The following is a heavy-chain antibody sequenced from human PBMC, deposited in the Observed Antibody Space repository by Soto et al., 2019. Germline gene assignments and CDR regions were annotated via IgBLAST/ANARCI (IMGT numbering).Heavy chain of an antibody. V-gene: IGHV1-18*01. CDR3: ARDQSLSRNVAPDY. Sequence: QVQLVQSGTEVKKPGASVKVSCKASGYTFTSYGLTWVRHAPGQGLEWMGGISGYNGNTNYAQTRQGRVTMTTATSTSTAYMELRTLRSDDTSVYYCARDQSLSRNVAPDYWGQGTLVTVSS. J-gene: IGHJ4*02. CDR2: ISGYNGNT. CDR1: GYTFTSYG.